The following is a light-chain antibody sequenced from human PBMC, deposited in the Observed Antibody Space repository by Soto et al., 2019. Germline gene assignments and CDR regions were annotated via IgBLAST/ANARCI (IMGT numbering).Light chain of an antibody. CDR2: GAS. Sequence: DIVLTQSPGTLSLSRGERAILSCRASQTVTSCKLAWYQQKPGQAPRLLMYGASSRATGIPDRFSGSGSGTDFTLTISRLEPEVFAVYSCQQYGSAPVTFGPGTKVDIK. CDR1: QTVTSCK. CDR3: QQYGSAPVT. J-gene: IGKJ3*01. V-gene: IGKV3-20*01.